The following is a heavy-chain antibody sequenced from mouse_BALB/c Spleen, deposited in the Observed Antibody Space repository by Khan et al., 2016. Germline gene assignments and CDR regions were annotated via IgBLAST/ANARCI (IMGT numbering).Heavy chain of an antibody. CDR1: GYTFTTYT. D-gene: IGHD2-1*01. CDR3: ARGDGNNAY. J-gene: IGHJ3*01. CDR2: INPSSNYS. Sequence: QVQLQQSGAELARPGASVKMSCKASGYTFTTYTMQWVKQRPGQGLEWIGYINPSSNYSNYNQKFKDKATLTADKSSSTAYMQLSSLPAEDSAVYYCARGDGNNAYWGQGTLVTVSA. V-gene: IGHV1-4*01.